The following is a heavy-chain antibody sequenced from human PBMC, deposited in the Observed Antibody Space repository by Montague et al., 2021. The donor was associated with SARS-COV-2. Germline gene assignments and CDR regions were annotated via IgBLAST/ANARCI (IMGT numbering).Heavy chain of an antibody. D-gene: IGHD2-8*02. J-gene: IGHJ6*02. V-gene: IGHV4-59*01. Sequence: TLSLTCTVSGGSFNNYYWTWIRQPPGKGLEWIGYIYYRGSTNXNPSLKSRVSMSLDMSKNQFSLELSSVTAADTAVYYCARDGIIDYNTGGYNLYYGLDVWGQGTTVTVSS. CDR3: ARDGIIDYNTGGYNLYYGLDV. CDR2: IYYRGST. CDR1: GGSFNNYY.